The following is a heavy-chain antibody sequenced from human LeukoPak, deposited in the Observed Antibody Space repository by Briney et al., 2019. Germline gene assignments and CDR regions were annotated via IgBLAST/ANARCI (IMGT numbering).Heavy chain of an antibody. V-gene: IGHV1-8*01. CDR1: GYTFTSYD. J-gene: IGHJ4*02. D-gene: IGHD6-13*01. CDR2: TNPNSGNT. CDR3: ARVGIAAAGNVFDY. Sequence: ASVKVSCKASGYTFTSYDINWVRQATGQGLEWMGWTNPNSGNTGYAQKFQGRVTMTRNTSISTAYMELSSLRSEDTAVYYCARVGIAAAGNVFDYWGQGTLVTVSS.